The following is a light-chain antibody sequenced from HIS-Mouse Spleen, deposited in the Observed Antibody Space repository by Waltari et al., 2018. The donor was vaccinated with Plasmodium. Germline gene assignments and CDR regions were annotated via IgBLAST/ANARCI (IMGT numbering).Light chain of an antibody. CDR1: ALPKKY. CDR3: YSTDSSGNHRV. Sequence: SYELTQPPSVSVSPGQTARITCSGDALPKKYAYWYQQKSGQAPVLVIYEDSRLPSGIPEGFAGSSSGTMATVTISGAQVDDEADYYCYSTDSSGNHRVFGGGTKLTVL. J-gene: IGLJ3*02. V-gene: IGLV3-10*01. CDR2: EDS.